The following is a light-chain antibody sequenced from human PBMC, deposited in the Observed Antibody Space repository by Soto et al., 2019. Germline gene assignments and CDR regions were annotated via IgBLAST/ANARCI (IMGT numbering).Light chain of an antibody. CDR2: DVS. CDR3: CPYAGSSVV. CDR1: SSDVGGDNY. V-gene: IGLV2-11*01. Sequence: QSVLTHPRSVSGSPGQSVTVSCTGTSSDVGGDNYVSWYKQHPGKAPKLVIYDVSERPSGVPDRFSGSKSGNTASLTIYGLQAEDDSDYYCCPYAGSSVVFGRRTKLTVL. J-gene: IGLJ2*01.